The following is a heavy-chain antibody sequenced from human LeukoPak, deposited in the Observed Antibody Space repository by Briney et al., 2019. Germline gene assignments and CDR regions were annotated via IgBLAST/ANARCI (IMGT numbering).Heavy chain of an antibody. CDR2: MNSNSGNT. J-gene: IGHJ2*01. CDR3: AREGGVTLSGTSWYFDV. CDR1: GYTFTGYY. Sequence: GASVKVSCKASGYTFTGYYIHWVRQATGQGLEWMGWMNSNSGNTGYAQKFQGRVTITRNTSISTVYMELSSLRSEDTAVYYCAREGGVTLSGTSWYFDVWGRGTLVTVSS. D-gene: IGHD3-16*01. V-gene: IGHV1-8*03.